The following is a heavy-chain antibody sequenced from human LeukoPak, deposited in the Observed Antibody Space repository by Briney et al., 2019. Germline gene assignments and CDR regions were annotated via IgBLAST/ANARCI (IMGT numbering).Heavy chain of an antibody. CDR1: GGSISSSSYY. CDR3: ANKVYCSTTSCYHAGY. CDR2: IYYSGST. V-gene: IGHV4-39*07. Sequence: SETLSLTCTVSGGSISSSSYYWGWIRQPPGKGLEWIGSIYYSGSTYYNPSLKSRVTISIDTSRNQFSLKLTSVTAADTAVYYCANKVYCSTTSCYHAGYWGQGTLVTVSS. J-gene: IGHJ4*02. D-gene: IGHD2-2*01.